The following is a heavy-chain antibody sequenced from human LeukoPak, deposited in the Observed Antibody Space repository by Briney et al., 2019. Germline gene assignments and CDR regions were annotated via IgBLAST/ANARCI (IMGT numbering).Heavy chain of an antibody. D-gene: IGHD3-10*01. CDR2: ISYSGNT. J-gene: IGHJ4*02. CDR3: ARGPRGASDY. CDR1: SGSVSSGSYY. Sequence: SETLSLTCTVSSGSVSSGSYYWSWIRQPPGKGLEWIGYISYSGNTNYNPSLKSRVTISVDTSKNQFSLKLSSVTAADTAVYYCARGPRGASDYWGQGTLVTVSS. V-gene: IGHV4-61*01.